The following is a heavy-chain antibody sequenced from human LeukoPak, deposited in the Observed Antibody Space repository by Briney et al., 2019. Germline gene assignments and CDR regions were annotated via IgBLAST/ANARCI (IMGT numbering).Heavy chain of an antibody. V-gene: IGHV4-39*01. J-gene: IGHJ3*02. Sequence: SETLSLTCTVSGGSIISSSYYWGWIRQPPGKGLEWIGSIYYSGITYYKLSLKSRVTISVDTSKNQFSLRLSSVTAADTAVYYCARHRYCSGGDCYDPPDIWGQGTMVTVSS. D-gene: IGHD2-15*01. CDR3: ARHRYCSGGDCYDPPDI. CDR1: GGSIISSSYY. CDR2: IYYSGIT.